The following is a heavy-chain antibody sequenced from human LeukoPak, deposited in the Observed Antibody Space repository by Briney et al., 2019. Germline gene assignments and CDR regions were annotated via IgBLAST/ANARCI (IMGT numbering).Heavy chain of an antibody. CDR3: ARASLTGYPYFDY. Sequence: SETLSLTCTVSGGSISSYYWSWIRQPPGKGLEWIGYIYYSGSTNYNPSLKSRVTISVDTSKNQFSLKLSSVTAADTAVYYCARASLTGYPYFDYWGQGTLVTVSS. D-gene: IGHD3-9*01. V-gene: IGHV4-59*01. CDR1: GGSISSYY. CDR2: IYYSGST. J-gene: IGHJ4*02.